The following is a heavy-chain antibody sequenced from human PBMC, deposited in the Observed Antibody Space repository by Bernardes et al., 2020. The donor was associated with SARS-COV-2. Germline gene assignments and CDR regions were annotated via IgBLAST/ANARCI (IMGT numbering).Heavy chain of an antibody. CDR2: IKQDGSEK. J-gene: IGHJ3*02. Sequence: GGSLRLSCAASGFTFSNYAMSWVRQAPGKGLEWVANIKQDGSEKYYVDSVKGRFTISRDNAKNSLYLQMNSLRAEDTAVYYCARSKWLRGAFDIWGQGTMVTVSS. CDR3: ARSKWLRGAFDI. V-gene: IGHV3-7*01. CDR1: GFTFSNYA. D-gene: IGHD5-12*01.